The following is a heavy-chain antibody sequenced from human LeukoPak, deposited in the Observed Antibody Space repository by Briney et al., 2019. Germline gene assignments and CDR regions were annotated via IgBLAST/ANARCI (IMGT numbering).Heavy chain of an antibody. CDR1: GVSFSGYY. J-gene: IGHJ2*01. CDR2: INHSGST. CDR3: ASGLHYDILTGLTGWYFDL. D-gene: IGHD3-9*01. V-gene: IGHV4-34*01. Sequence: SETLSLTCAVSGVSFSGYYWSWIRQPPGKGLEWIGEINHSGSTNYNPSLKSRVTISVDTSKNQFSLKLSSVTAADTAVYYCASGLHYDILTGLTGWYFDLWGRGTLVTVSS.